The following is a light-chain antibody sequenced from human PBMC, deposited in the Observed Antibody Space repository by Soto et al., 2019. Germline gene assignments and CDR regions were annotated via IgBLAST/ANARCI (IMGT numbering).Light chain of an antibody. J-gene: IGKJ5*01. CDR3: MQGTHWPIT. Sequence: DVVITQYPLSLPVTLGQPASISCISDEILVHSDGIAYFSWFQQRPGRSPRRLIYKVSNRDSGVPARFSGSGSGTDFALKISRVEAEDVGVYYCMQGTHWPITFGQGTRLEIK. CDR2: KVS. V-gene: IGKV2-30*02. CDR1: EILVHSDGIAY.